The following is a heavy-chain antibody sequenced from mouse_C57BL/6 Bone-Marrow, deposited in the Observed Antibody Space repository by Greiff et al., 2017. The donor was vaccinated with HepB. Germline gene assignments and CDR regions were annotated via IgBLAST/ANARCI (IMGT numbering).Heavy chain of an antibody. CDR1: GFNIKNTY. V-gene: IGHV14-3*01. CDR2: IDPANGNT. CDR3: ARPITTVSPFFDY. Sequence: EVQLQQSVAELVRPGASVKLSCTASGFNIKNTYMHWVKQRPEQGLEWIGRIDPANGNTKSAPKFQGKATITADTSSNTASLQLSSLTSEDATIYYCARPITTVSPFFDYWGQGTTLTVSS. J-gene: IGHJ2*01. D-gene: IGHD1-1*01.